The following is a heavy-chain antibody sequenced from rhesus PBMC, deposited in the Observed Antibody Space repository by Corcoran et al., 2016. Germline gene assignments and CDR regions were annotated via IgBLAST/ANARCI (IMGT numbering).Heavy chain of an antibody. J-gene: IGHJ2*01. CDR2: IGGSSGST. V-gene: IGHV4-127*01. CDR3: ARGVVNFNWYFDL. Sequence: QVQLQESGPGLVKPSETLSLTCAVSGYSISSGYGWSWIRQPPGKGLEWIGYIGGSSGSTNYNPSLNSRVTISKDTSKNQFSLKLSSVTAADTAVYYCARGVVNFNWYFDLWGPGTPITISS. D-gene: IGHD2-21*01. CDR1: GYSISSGYG.